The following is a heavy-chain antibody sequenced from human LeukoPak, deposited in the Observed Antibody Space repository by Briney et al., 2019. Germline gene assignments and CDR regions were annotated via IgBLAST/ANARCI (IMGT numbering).Heavy chain of an antibody. V-gene: IGHV1-46*01. CDR3: ARAPYTTYYYDSSSYYPFDY. Sequence: ASVKVSCKASGYTFTSYYMHWVRQAPGQGLEWMGIINPSGGSTSYAQKFQGRVTMTRDTSTSTVYMELSSLRSEDTAVYYCARAPYTTYYYDSSSYYPFDYWGQRTLVTVSS. J-gene: IGHJ4*02. CDR1: GYTFTSYY. CDR2: INPSGGST. D-gene: IGHD3-22*01.